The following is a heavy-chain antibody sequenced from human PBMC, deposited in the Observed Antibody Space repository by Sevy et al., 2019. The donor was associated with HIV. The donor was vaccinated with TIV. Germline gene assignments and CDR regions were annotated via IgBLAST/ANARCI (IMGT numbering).Heavy chain of an antibody. Sequence: GESLKISCAASGFTFSSYSMNWVRQAPGKGLERVSSISSSSSHIYYADSVKGRFTISRDNAKNSLYLQMNSLRAEDTAVYYCAGLRYYYYMDVWGKGTTVTVS. CDR2: ISSSSSHI. CDR3: AGLRYYYYMDV. J-gene: IGHJ6*03. CDR1: GFTFSSYS. V-gene: IGHV3-21*01.